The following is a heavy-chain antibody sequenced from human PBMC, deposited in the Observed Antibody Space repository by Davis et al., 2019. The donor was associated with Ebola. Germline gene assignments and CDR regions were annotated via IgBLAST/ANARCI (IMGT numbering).Heavy chain of an antibody. D-gene: IGHD3-9*01. CDR3: ARVNAVTGYSRFDS. V-gene: IGHV3-20*01. Sequence: GGSLRLSCAASGFTFDDYVITCVRQAPAKGLAWVSGINWNGGSTGYADSVKGRFTISRDNAKNSLYLRLNSLRAEDTALYHCARVNAVTGYSRFDSWGQGTLVTVSS. CDR1: GFTFDDYV. CDR2: INWNGGST. J-gene: IGHJ5*01.